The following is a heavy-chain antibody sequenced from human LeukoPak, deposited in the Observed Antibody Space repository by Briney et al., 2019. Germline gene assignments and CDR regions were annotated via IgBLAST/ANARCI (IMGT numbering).Heavy chain of an antibody. D-gene: IGHD6-13*01. CDR3: AKGINSSPNWFDP. CDR2: FTGSGGGT. J-gene: IGHJ5*02. CDR1: GFTFSSYG. Sequence: PGESLRVSCAASGFTFSSYGMSWVRQAPGKGLEWVSTFTGSGGGTYYADSVKGRFTISRDNSKNTLYLQMSGLRAEDTAVYYCAKGINSSPNWFDPWGQGTLVTVSS. V-gene: IGHV3-23*01.